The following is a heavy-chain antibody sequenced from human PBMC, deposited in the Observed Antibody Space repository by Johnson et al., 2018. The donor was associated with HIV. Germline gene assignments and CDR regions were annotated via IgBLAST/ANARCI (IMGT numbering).Heavy chain of an antibody. D-gene: IGHD1-26*01. CDR3: VRLHSGTGAFDI. CDR1: GFTFSSYA. Sequence: VQLVESGGGLVQPGRSLRLSCAASGFTFSSYAMHWVRQAPGKGLEWVAVISYDGSNKYYADSVKGRFTISRDNAESSLHLQMNSLRADDTAVYYCVRLHSGTGAFDIWGQGTMVSVSS. J-gene: IGHJ3*02. CDR2: ISYDGSNK. V-gene: IGHV3-30-3*01.